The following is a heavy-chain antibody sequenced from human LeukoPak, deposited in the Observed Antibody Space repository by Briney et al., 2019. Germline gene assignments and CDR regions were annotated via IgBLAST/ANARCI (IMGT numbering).Heavy chain of an antibody. D-gene: IGHD2-21*02. J-gene: IGHJ4*02. CDR2: ISGSGGST. CDR1: GFTFSGYA. Sequence: GGSLRLSCAASGFTFSGYAMSWVRQAPGKGLEWVSAISGSGGSTYYADSVKGRFTISRDNSKNTLYLQMNSLRAEDTAVYYCAKDPSPYCGGDCYPIWGQGTLVTVSS. CDR3: AKDPSPYCGGDCYPI. V-gene: IGHV3-23*01.